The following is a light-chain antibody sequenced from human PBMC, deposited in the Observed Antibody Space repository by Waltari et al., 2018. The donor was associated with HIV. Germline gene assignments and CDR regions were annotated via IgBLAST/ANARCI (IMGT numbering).Light chain of an antibody. CDR2: DVS. CDR1: SSDVGGYNY. J-gene: IGLJ2*01. Sequence: QSALTQPASVSGSPGQSITISCTGTSSDVGGYNYVSWYQQHPGKAPKLMIYDVSNRPSGVSNRVSGSKSGSTASLTISGLQAEDEADYYCSSYTSSSTPVFGGGTKLTVL. CDR3: SSYTSSSTPV. V-gene: IGLV2-14*01.